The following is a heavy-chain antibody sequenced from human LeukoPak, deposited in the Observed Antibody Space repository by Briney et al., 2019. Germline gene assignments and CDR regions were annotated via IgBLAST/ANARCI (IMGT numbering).Heavy chain of an antibody. J-gene: IGHJ6*02. CDR1: GYTFTSYY. Sequence: ASVKVSCKASGYTFTSYYMHWVRQAPGQGLEWMGIFNPSGGSTSYAQKFQGRVTMTRDTSTSTVYMELSSLRSEDTAVYYCARERHGYCSGGSCSDYYGMDVWGQGTTVTVSS. CDR3: ARERHGYCSGGSCSDYYGMDV. D-gene: IGHD2-15*01. CDR2: FNPSGGST. V-gene: IGHV1-46*01.